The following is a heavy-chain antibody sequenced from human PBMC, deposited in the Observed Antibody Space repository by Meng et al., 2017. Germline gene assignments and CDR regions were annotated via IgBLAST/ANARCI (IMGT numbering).Heavy chain of an antibody. CDR3: ARDQRGITMIAEGFDY. Sequence: GESLKISCAASGFTFSSYWMSRVRQAPGKGLEWVANIKQDGSEKYYVDSVKGRFTISRDNAKNSLYLQMNSLRAEDTAVYYCARDQRGITMIAEGFDYWGQGTLVTVSS. V-gene: IGHV3-7*01. CDR2: IKQDGSEK. J-gene: IGHJ4*02. D-gene: IGHD3-22*01. CDR1: GFTFSSYW.